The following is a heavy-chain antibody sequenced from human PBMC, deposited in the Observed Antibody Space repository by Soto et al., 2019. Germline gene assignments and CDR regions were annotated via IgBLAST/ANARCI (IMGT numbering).Heavy chain of an antibody. Sequence: QVQLVQSGAEVKKPGASVKVSCKASGYTFTSYDINWVRQATGQGLEWMGWMNPNSGNTGYAQKFQDRVTMTRNTSISTAYMELSSLRSEDTAVYYCARFRTGSGWTRDSPRYFDYWGQGTLVTVSS. D-gene: IGHD6-19*01. CDR2: MNPNSGNT. J-gene: IGHJ4*02. CDR3: ARFRTGSGWTRDSPRYFDY. CDR1: GYTFTSYD. V-gene: IGHV1-8*01.